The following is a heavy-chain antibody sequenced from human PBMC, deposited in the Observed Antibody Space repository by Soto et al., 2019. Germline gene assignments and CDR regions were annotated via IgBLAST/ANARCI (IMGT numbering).Heavy chain of an antibody. Sequence: EVQLLESGGGLVQPGGSLRLSCAASGFTFSTYAMSWVRQAPGKGLQWVSGISSSGGSTYYADSVKGRFTISRDNSKNTVYLQMNSLRAEDTAVYFSAKENYVMFTGYYAPTPHLDHWCQGTLVTVSA. D-gene: IGHD3-9*01. V-gene: IGHV3-23*01. CDR1: GFTFSTYA. J-gene: IGHJ4*02. CDR2: ISSSGGST. CDR3: AKENYVMFTGYYAPTPHLDH.